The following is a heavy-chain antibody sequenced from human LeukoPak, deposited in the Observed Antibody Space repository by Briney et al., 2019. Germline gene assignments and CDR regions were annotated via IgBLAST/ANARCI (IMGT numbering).Heavy chain of an antibody. CDR2: ISSSGSTI. V-gene: IGHV3-48*03. CDR1: GFTFSSYE. D-gene: IGHD1-1*01. Sequence: GGSLRLSCAASGFTFSSYEMNWVRQAPGKGLEWVSYISSSGSTIYYADSVKGRFTISRDNAKNSLYLQMNSLRAEDTAVYYCARDSNKIGGTSSGLFDYWGQGTLVTVSS. CDR3: ARDSNKIGGTSSGLFDY. J-gene: IGHJ4*02.